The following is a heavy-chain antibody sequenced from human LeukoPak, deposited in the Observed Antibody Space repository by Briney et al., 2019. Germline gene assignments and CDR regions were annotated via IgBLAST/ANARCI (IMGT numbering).Heavy chain of an antibody. CDR3: ARVPSGPSWYFDL. CDR1: GFTVSSNY. Sequence: GSLTLSCAASGFTVSSNYMSWVRQAPGKGLEWVSVIYSGGSTYYADSVKGRFTISRDNSKNTLYLQMNSLRAEDTAVYYCARVPSGPSWYFDLWGRGTLVTVSS. V-gene: IGHV3-66*01. CDR2: IYSGGST. J-gene: IGHJ2*01.